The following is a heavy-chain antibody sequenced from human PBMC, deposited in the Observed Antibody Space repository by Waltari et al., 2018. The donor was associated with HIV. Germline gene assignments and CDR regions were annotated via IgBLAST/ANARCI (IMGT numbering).Heavy chain of an antibody. V-gene: IGHV3-74*01. CDR1: GFTFSRDW. J-gene: IGHJ2*01. CDR2: INSDGSST. CDR3: ARSAGHFDL. Sequence: EVQLVESGGGLVQPGGSLGPSCAASGFTFSRDWMHWGRQDPGKGLVWVSRINSDGSSTSNADSVKGRFTIARDNAKNTLYLQMNSLRGEDTAVYYCARSAGHFDLWGLGTLVIVSS.